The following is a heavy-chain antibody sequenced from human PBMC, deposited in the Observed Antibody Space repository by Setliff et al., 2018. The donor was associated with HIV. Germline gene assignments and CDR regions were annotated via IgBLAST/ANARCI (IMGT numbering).Heavy chain of an antibody. J-gene: IGHJ5*02. CDR2: INDNGST. CDR1: GGSFSGYY. D-gene: IGHD4-17*01. V-gene: IGHV4-34*01. Sequence: PSETLSLTCAVYGGSFSGYYWSWIRQPPGKGLEWIGEINDNGSTNYNPSLKSRVTLSLDNSKNQFSLKLTSVTAADTAVYYCARDIWAYGLMGSWGQGTLVTVSS. CDR3: ARDIWAYGLMGS.